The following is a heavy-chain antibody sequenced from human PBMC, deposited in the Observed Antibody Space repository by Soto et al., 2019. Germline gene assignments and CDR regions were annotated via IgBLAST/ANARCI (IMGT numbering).Heavy chain of an antibody. CDR1: GGSISSSSYY. Sequence: TLSLTCTVSGGSISSSSYYWGWIRQPPGKGLEWIGSIYYSGSTYYNPSLKSRVTISVDTSKNQFSLKLSSVTAADTAVYYCARLKATQALTPLEWLQRPLGMDVWGQGTTVTVSS. CDR2: IYYSGST. J-gene: IGHJ6*02. CDR3: ARLKATQALTPLEWLQRPLGMDV. D-gene: IGHD3-3*01. V-gene: IGHV4-39*01.